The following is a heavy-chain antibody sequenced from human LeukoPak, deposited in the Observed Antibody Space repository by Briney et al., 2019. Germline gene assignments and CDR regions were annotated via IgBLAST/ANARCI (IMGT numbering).Heavy chain of an antibody. CDR2: INHSGST. CDR1: GGSFSGYY. D-gene: IGHD5-12*01. Sequence: SETLSLTCAVYGGSFSGYYWSWIRQPPGKGLEWIGEINHSGSTNYNPSLKSRVTISVDTSKNQFSLKLSSVTAADTAVYYCASSRDSGYPQPLDYWGQGTLGTVSS. CDR3: ASSRDSGYPQPLDY. J-gene: IGHJ4*02. V-gene: IGHV4-34*01.